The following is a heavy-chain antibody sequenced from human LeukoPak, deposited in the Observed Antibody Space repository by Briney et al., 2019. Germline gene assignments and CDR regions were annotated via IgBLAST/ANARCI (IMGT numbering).Heavy chain of an antibody. J-gene: IGHJ4*02. CDR2: IYSGGST. V-gene: IGHV3-53*01. CDR1: GFTVSSNY. CDR3: ARVSRGPHPYYYDSSGYMDY. Sequence: GGSLRLSCAASGFTVSSNYMSWVRQAPGKGLEWVSVIYSGGSTYYADSVKGRFTMSKDNSKNTLYLQMNSLRAEDTAVYYCARVSRGPHPYYYDSSGYMDYWGQGTLVTVSS. D-gene: IGHD3-22*01.